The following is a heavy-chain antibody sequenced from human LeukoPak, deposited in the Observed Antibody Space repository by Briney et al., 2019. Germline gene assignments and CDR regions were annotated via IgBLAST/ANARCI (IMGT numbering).Heavy chain of an antibody. D-gene: IGHD2-2*01. CDR1: GGTFSSYA. J-gene: IGHJ4*02. V-gene: IGHV1-69*04. CDR2: IIPILGIA. CDR3: ARGGYCSSTSCLRGFDY. Sequence: GASVNVSCKASGGTFSSYAISWVRQAPGQGLEWMGRIIPILGIANFAQKFQGRVTITADKSTSTAYMELSSLRSEDTAVYYCARGGYCSSTSCLRGFDYWGQGTLVTVSS.